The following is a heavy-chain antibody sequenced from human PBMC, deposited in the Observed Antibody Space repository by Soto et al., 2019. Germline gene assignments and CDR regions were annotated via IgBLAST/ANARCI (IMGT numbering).Heavy chain of an antibody. CDR2: INHSGST. CDR1: GGSISSSSYC. D-gene: IGHD5-12*01. Sequence: PSETLSLTCTVSGGSISSSSYCWSWIRQPPGKGLEWIGEINHSGSTNYNPSLKSRVTISVDTSKNQFSLKLSSVTAADTAVYYCARTRFKWLRFSSYYYSGMDVWGQGTTVTVSS. V-gene: IGHV4-39*07. CDR3: ARTRFKWLRFSSYYYSGMDV. J-gene: IGHJ6*02.